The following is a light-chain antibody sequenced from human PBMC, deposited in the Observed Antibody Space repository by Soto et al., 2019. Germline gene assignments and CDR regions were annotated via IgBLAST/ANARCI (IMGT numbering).Light chain of an antibody. CDR1: SSNIGSNY. CDR2: RNN. V-gene: IGLV1-47*01. J-gene: IGLJ2*01. Sequence: QSVLTQPPSASGTPGQRVIISCSGSSSNIGSNYVYWYQQLPGTAPKLLIGRNNQRPSGVPDRFSGSKSGTSAALAISGLRSEDEADYYCASWDDGLSVIFGGGTKVTVL. CDR3: ASWDDGLSVI.